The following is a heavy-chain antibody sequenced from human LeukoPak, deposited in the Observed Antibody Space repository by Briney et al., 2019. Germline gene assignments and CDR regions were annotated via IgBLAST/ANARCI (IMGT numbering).Heavy chain of an antibody. CDR3: AREVNTMVRGVIGGYFDY. CDR1: GYTFTFYY. J-gene: IGHJ4*02. CDR2: INPNSGGT. V-gene: IGHV1-2*02. Sequence: GASVTVSFKSSGYTFTFYYMHWVRQAPGQGLEWMGWINPNSGGTNYAQKFQGRVTMTRDTSISTAYMELSRLRSDDTAVYYCAREVNTMVRGVIGGYFDYWGQGTLVTVSS. D-gene: IGHD3-10*01.